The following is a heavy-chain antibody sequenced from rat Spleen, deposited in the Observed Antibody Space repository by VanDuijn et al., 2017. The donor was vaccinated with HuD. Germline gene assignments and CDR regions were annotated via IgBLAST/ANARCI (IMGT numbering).Heavy chain of an antibody. V-gene: IGHV3-1*01. CDR2: INFSGST. CDR3: VRGLYWFAY. J-gene: IGHJ3*01. D-gene: IGHD3-1*01. CDR1: GSSITSHY. Sequence: EVQLQESGPGLVKPSQSLSLTCSVTGSSITSHYWGWIRKFPGNKMEWMGYINFSGSTNYNPSLKSRISITRDTSKNQFFLLLNSITAEDTATYHCVRGLYWFAYWGQGTLVTVSS.